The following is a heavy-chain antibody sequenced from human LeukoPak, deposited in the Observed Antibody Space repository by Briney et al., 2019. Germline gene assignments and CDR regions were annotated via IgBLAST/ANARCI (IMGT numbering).Heavy chain of an antibody. V-gene: IGHV3-21*01. Sequence: GGSLRLSCAASGFTFSSYSMNWVRQAPGKGLEWVSSISSSSSYIYYADSVKGRFTISRDNAKNSLYLQTNSLRAEDTAVYYCARDSSDYYFDYWGQGTLVTVSS. CDR2: ISSSSSYI. CDR3: ARDSSDYYFDY. D-gene: IGHD2-2*01. J-gene: IGHJ4*02. CDR1: GFTFSSYS.